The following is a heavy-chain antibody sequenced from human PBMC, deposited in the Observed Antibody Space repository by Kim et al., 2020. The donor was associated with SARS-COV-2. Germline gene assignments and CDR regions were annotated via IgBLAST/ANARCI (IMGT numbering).Heavy chain of an antibody. Sequence: GGSLRLSCVGSGFTFSTYAMHWVRQAPGKGLEWVAVISYDGGNSFYAESVKGRFTISRDSSRDTLYLHLNGLRAEDTAIYYCVKPGPGGHFDSSAYSTNFFENWGQGTLVTVSS. V-gene: IGHV3-30-3*02. J-gene: IGHJ4*02. CDR2: ISYDGGNS. CDR3: VKPGPGGHFDSSAYSTNFFEN. CDR1: GFTFSTYA. D-gene: IGHD3-22*01.